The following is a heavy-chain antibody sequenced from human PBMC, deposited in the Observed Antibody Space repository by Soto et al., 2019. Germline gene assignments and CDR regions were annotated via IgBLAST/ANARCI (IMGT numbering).Heavy chain of an antibody. V-gene: IGHV1-69*13. CDR3: ATALGCRSTSCTLDY. D-gene: IGHD2-2*01. CDR2: IIPVSGAA. CDR1: GGTFGSYA. J-gene: IGHJ4*02. Sequence: SVKVSCKASGGTFGSYAFSWVRQAPGQGLEWMGGIIPVSGAAHYAQKFQGRVTITADESTSTAYMELSSLSSQDTAVYYCATALGCRSTSCTLDYWGQGTRVTVSS.